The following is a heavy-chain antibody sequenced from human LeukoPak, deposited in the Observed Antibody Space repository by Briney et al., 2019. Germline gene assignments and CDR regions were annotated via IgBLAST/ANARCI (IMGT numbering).Heavy chain of an antibody. D-gene: IGHD2-15*01. CDR1: GYTFTSYG. Sequence: ASVKVSCKASGYTFTSYGISWVRQAPGQGLEWMGWISAYNGNTNYAQKLQGRVTMTTDTSTSTAYMELRSLRSDDTAVYYCASGPYCSGGSCYSVDYWGQGTLVTVSS. J-gene: IGHJ4*02. CDR3: ASGPYCSGGSCYSVDY. CDR2: ISAYNGNT. V-gene: IGHV1-18*01.